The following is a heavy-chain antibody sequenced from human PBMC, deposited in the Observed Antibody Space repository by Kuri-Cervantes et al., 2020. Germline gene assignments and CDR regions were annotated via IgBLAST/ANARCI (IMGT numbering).Heavy chain of an antibody. CDR1: GGSVSSGSYY. CDR3: ARCVYYDYVWGSYRYTGSEYYFDY. J-gene: IGHJ4*02. CDR2: IYYSGST. Sequence: SCAVSGGSVSSGSYYWSWIRQPPGKGLEWIGYIYYSGSTNYNPSLKSRVTISVDTSKNQFSLKLSSVTAADTAVYYCARCVYYDYVWGSYRYTGSEYYFDYWGQGTLVTVSS. V-gene: IGHV4-61*01. D-gene: IGHD3-16*02.